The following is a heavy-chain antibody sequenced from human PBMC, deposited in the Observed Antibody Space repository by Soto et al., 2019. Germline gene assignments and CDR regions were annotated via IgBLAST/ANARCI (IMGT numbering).Heavy chain of an antibody. CDR1: GFTFSSYS. J-gene: IGHJ5*02. Sequence: PGGSLRLSCAASGFTFSSYSMNWVRQAPGKGLEWVSYISSSSSTIYYADSVKGRFTISRDNAKNSLYLQMNSLRDEDTAVYYCAREAKGGTMIVVVNNWFDPWGQGTLVTVSS. CDR3: AREAKGGTMIVVVNNWFDP. CDR2: ISSSSSTI. V-gene: IGHV3-48*02. D-gene: IGHD3-22*01.